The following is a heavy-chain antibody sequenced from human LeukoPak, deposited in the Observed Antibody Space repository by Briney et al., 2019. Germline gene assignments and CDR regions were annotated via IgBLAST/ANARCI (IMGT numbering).Heavy chain of an antibody. V-gene: IGHV3-30*04. CDR2: ILYDGSNK. CDR1: GFTFSSHS. D-gene: IGHD5-18*01. J-gene: IGHJ4*02. Sequence: GGSLRLSCAASGFTFSSHSMHWVRQAPGKGLEWVAVILYDGSNKYYADSVKGRFTVSRDNSKNTLFLQMNSLRTEDTAVYYCARKEGEYSFGPHYFDYWGQGTLVTVSS. CDR3: ARKEGEYSFGPHYFDY.